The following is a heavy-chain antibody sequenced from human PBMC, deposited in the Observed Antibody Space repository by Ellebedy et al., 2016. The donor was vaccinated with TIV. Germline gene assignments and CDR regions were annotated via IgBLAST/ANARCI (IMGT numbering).Heavy chain of an antibody. CDR2: IIPSLGIA. Sequence: AASVKVSCKASGGTFSRYVISWVRQAPGQGLEWMGRIIPSLGIANYAQKFQGRVTITADTSTSTANMELSSLRSEDTAVYYCARENSQEIHSYWYFDLWGRGSPLTVSS. D-gene: IGHD2/OR15-2a*01. J-gene: IGHJ2*01. CDR1: GGTFSRYV. CDR3: ARENSQEIHSYWYFDL. V-gene: IGHV1-69*04.